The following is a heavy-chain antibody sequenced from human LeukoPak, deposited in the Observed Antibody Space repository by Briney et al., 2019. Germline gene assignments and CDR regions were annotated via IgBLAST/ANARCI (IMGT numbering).Heavy chain of an antibody. CDR2: TIPIFGTT. CDR3: ASRGYYDSRFYSPFDY. D-gene: IGHD3-22*01. V-gene: IGHV1-69*05. Sequence: SVKVSCKASGGSLNSYAISWVRQAPGQGLEWMGGTIPIFGTTNYAQKFQGRVTITTDESTSTAYMELSSLRSEDTAVYYCASRGYYDSRFYSPFDYWGQGTLVNVSS. J-gene: IGHJ4*02. CDR1: GGSLNSYA.